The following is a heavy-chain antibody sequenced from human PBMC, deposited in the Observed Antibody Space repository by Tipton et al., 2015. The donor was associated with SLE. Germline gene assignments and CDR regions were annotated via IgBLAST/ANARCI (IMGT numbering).Heavy chain of an antibody. CDR3: ARGSVVADDY. D-gene: IGHD2-15*01. CDR1: GDSISNYY. J-gene: IGHJ4*01. CDR2: FYPGGTT. Sequence: TLSLTCTVSGDSISNYYWSWIRQSAGKGLEWMGRFYPGGTTNYNPSLESRVTISIDTSKNQLSLKLTSVTAADTAVYYCARGSVVADDYWGQGTLVTVSS. V-gene: IGHV4-4*07.